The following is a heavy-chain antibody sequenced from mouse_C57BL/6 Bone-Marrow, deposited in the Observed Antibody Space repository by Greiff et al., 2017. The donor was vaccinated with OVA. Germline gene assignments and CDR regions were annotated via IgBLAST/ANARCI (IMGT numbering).Heavy chain of an antibody. Sequence: VQLQQPGAELVTPGASVKLSCKASGYPFTSYWMHWVKQRPGQGLEWIGMIHPNSGSTNYNEKFKSKATLTVDKSSRTAYMQLSSLTSEDSAVYYCARSITAVVGGDWYCEVWGTGTTVTVAS. CDR1: GYPFTSYW. D-gene: IGHD1-1*01. CDR2: IHPNSGST. J-gene: IGHJ1*03. CDR3: ARSITAVVGGDWYCEV. V-gene: IGHV1-64*01.